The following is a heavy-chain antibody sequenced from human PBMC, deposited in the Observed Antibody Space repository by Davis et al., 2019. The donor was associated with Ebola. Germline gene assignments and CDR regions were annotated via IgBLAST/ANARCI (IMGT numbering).Heavy chain of an antibody. D-gene: IGHD1-20*01. CDR1: GGSISSYY. CDR3: ARWTANWNYYYYMDV. V-gene: IGHV4-59*01. J-gene: IGHJ6*03. CDR2: IYYSGST. Sequence: PSETLSLTCTVSGGSISSYYWSWIRQPPGKGLEWIGYIYYSGSTNYNPSLKSRVTISVDTSKNQFSLKLSSVTAADTAVYYCARWTANWNYYYYMDVWGKGTTVTVSS.